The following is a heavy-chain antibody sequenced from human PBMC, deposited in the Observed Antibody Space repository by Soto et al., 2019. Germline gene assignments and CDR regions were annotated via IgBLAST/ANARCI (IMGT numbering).Heavy chain of an antibody. CDR3: TTDDHYDFWSGYYAFDI. J-gene: IGHJ3*02. V-gene: IGHV3-15*01. D-gene: IGHD3-3*01. CDR1: GFTFSNAW. Sequence: GGSLRLSCAASGFTFSNAWMSWVRQAPGKGLEWVGRIKSKTDGGTTDYAAPVKGRFTISRDDSKNTLYLQMNSLKTEYTAVYYCTTDDHYDFWSGYYAFDIWGQGTMVTVSS. CDR2: IKSKTDGGTT.